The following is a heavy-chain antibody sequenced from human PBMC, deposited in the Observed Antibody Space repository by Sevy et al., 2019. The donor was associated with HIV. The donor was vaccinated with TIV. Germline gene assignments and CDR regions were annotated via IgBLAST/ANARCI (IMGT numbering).Heavy chain of an antibody. D-gene: IGHD4-17*01. V-gene: IGHV4-38-2*01. CDR2: IYPRGSA. CDR1: HYSIRSAYQ. J-gene: IGHJ4*02. Sequence: SETLSLTCAVSHYSIRSAYQWGWIRQSPGKGLEWIWSIYPRGSAFYNPSLKSRLSISVDMSKNQFSLNLRSVTAADTAVYYCVEDKNDYGGSYFESWGPGTLVTVSS. CDR3: VEDKNDYGGSYFES.